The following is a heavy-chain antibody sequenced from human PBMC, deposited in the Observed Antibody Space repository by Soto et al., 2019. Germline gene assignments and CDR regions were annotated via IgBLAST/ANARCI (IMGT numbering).Heavy chain of an antibody. D-gene: IGHD5-18*01. V-gene: IGHV3-30-3*01. CDR3: ADTAMGY. Sequence: QVQLVESGGGVVQPGRSLRLSCAASGFTFSSYAMHWVRQAPGKGLEWVAVISYDGSNKYYADSVKGRFTISRDNSKNTLYLQMNSLRAEDTAVYYCADTAMGYWGQGTLVTVSS. CDR1: GFTFSSYA. J-gene: IGHJ4*02. CDR2: ISYDGSNK.